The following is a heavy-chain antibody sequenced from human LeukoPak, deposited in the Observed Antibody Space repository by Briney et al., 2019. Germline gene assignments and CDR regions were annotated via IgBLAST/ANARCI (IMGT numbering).Heavy chain of an antibody. D-gene: IGHD3-10*01. CDR3: ARYYSDAFDV. CDR1: GFTFSDYY. J-gene: IGHJ3*01. CDR2: ISSTTGRII. Sequence: IPGGSLRLSCASSGFTFSDYYMTWIRQAPGKGLEWLSYISSTTGRIIYYADSVKGRFTISRDNTKNSLFLQMVSLRVEDTAVYYCARYYSDAFDVWGQGTVVTVSS. V-gene: IGHV3-11*04.